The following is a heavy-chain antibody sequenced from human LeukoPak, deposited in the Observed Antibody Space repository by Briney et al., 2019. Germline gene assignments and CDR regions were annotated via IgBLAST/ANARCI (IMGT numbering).Heavy chain of an antibody. V-gene: IGHV3-30*04. D-gene: IGHD4-23*01. J-gene: IGHJ4*02. CDR3: ASGGRGKRTENDY. CDR1: GFTFSSYA. Sequence: GGSLRLSCAASGFTFSSYAMHWVRQAPGKGLEWVAVISYDGSNKYYADSVKGRFTISRDNSKNTLYLQMNSLRAEDTAVYYCASGGRGKRTENDYWGQGTLVTVSS. CDR2: ISYDGSNK.